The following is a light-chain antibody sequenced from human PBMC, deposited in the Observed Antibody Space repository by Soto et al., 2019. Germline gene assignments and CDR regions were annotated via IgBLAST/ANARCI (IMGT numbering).Light chain of an antibody. CDR2: GAA. V-gene: IGKV3-20*01. Sequence: EMVLTQSPGTLSLSPGERATLSCRASQSVSSSYLAWYQQKPGQAPRLLIYGAASRATGIPDRFSGSGSGTDFTLTISRLEPEDFAVYYCHQYGSSLLTFGGGTKVEIK. CDR3: HQYGSSLLT. CDR1: QSVSSSY. J-gene: IGKJ4*01.